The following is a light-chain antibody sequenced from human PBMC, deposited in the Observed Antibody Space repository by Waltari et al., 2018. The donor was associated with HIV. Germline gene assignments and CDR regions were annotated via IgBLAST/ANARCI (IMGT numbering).Light chain of an antibody. CDR2: QDR. V-gene: IGLV3-1*01. J-gene: IGLJ2*01. CDR1: KLGTKF. Sequence: SYELAQPPSVSVSPGQPARITSSGVKLGTKFAAWYQQKPGQSPVVVMYQDRSRPSGIPERFSGSNSGNTATLTISGTQAMDEADYYCQAWDSSTVVFGGGTKLTVL. CDR3: QAWDSSTVV.